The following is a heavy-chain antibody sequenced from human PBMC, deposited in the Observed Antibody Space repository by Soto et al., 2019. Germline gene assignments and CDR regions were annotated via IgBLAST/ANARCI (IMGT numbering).Heavy chain of an antibody. Sequence: EVQLLESGGGLVQPGGSLRLSCAASGFSFSSYAMNWVRQAPGKGLEWVSSISGSGGSTYYADSVRGRFTISGDNSKNTLYLQMNSLRADDTAVYYCAKSFWSRSDFDCWDQGTLVTVSS. D-gene: IGHD2-15*01. J-gene: IGHJ4*02. CDR2: ISGSGGST. V-gene: IGHV3-23*01. CDR3: AKSFWSRSDFDC. CDR1: GFSFSSYA.